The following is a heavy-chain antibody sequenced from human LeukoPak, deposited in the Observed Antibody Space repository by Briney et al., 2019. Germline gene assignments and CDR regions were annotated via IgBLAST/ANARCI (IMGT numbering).Heavy chain of an antibody. V-gene: IGHV4-59*08. J-gene: IGHJ4*02. CDR3: ARSENVLRYFDPKFDY. Sequence: SETLSLTCTVSGGSISGYYWSWMRQPPRKGLEWIGHIYYTGSTNYNPSLKSRVTISVDTSKNQLSLKLSSVTAADTAVYYCARSENVLRYFDPKFDYWGQGTLVTVSS. CDR1: GGSISGYY. CDR2: IYYTGST. D-gene: IGHD3-9*01.